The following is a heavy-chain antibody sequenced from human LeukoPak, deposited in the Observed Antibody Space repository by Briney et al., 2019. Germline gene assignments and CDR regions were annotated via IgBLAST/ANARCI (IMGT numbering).Heavy chain of an antibody. CDR1: GFTFSSFT. V-gene: IGHV3-21*01. CDR2: ISPTGVST. D-gene: IGHD3-10*01. J-gene: IGHJ5*02. CDR3: GRDFLGESGAGGP. Sequence: GGSLRLSCTASGFTFSSFTMNWVRQAPGKGLEWASSISPTGVSTWHADSVKGRFTISRDNAENSVHLQMTNLRVDDTAVYYCGRDFLGESGAGGPWGQGILVTVSS.